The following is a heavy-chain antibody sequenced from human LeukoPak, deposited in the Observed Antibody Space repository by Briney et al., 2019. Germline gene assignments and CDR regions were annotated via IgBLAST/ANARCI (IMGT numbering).Heavy chain of an antibody. J-gene: IGHJ4*02. CDR3: ARDYANYVGYFFFDY. CDR1: GFTFNNYA. V-gene: IGHV3-23*01. CDR2: ISGGGETT. Sequence: GGSLRLSCAASGFTFNNYAMNWVRQAPGKGLEWVSSISGGGETTYYADSAKGRFTTSRDNSQNTLYLQMNSLRAEDTAVYYCARDYANYVGYFFFDYWGQGTLVTVSS. D-gene: IGHD4-11*01.